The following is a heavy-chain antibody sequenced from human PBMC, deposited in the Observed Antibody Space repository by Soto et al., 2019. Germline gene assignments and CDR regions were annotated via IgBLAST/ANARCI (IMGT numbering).Heavy chain of an antibody. CDR2: MSGDGRT. CDR1: GFTFSDSV. Sequence: PGGSLRLSCVGSGFTFSDSVVAWVRQAPGKGLEWLSVMSGDGRTRYALSVTGRFTISRDNSKNTLYLQMRSLRAEDAAAYYCVKWHTSNFDSLPCTGFDFWGQGTQVTVSS. V-gene: IGHV3-23*01. J-gene: IGHJ4*02. CDR3: VKWHTSNFDSLPCTGFDF. D-gene: IGHD2-8*02.